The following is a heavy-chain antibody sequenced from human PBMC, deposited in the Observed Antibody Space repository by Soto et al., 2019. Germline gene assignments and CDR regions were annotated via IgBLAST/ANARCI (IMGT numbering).Heavy chain of an antibody. D-gene: IGHD3-10*01. V-gene: IGHV4-59*01. J-gene: IGHJ4*02. Sequence: LSLTCTVSGGSISSYYWSWIRQPPGKGLEWIGYIYYSGSTNYNPSLKSRVTISVDTSKNQFSLKLRSVTAADTAVYYCARDRAGTPGYFDSWGQGTLVTVSS. CDR1: GGSISSYY. CDR3: ARDRAGTPGYFDS. CDR2: IYYSGST.